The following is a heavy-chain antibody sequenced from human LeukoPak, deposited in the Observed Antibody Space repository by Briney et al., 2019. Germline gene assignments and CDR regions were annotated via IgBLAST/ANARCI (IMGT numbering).Heavy chain of an antibody. CDR2: IIPIFGTA. D-gene: IGHD6-19*01. V-gene: IGHV1-69*01. J-gene: IGHJ4*02. CDR3: ARDRIAVAGNSDFDY. Sequence: SVKVSCTASGGTFSSYAISWVRQAPGQGLEWMRGIIPIFGTANYAQKFQGRVTITADESTSTAYMELSSLRSEDTAVYYCARDRIAVAGNSDFDYWGQGTLVTVSS. CDR1: GGTFSSYA.